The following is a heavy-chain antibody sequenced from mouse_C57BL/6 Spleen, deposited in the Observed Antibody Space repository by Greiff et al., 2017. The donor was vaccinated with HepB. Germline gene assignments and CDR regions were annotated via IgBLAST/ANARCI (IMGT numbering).Heavy chain of an antibody. D-gene: IGHD2-2*01. CDR2: ISDGGSYT. J-gene: IGHJ4*01. CDR1: GFTFSSYA. Sequence: EVMLVESGGGLVKPGGSLKLSCAASGFTFSSYAMSWVRQTPEKRLEWVATISDGGSYTYYPDNVKGRFTISRDNAKNNLYLQMSHLKSEDTAMYYCARGGFGFEGMDYWGQGTSVTVSS. V-gene: IGHV5-4*03. CDR3: ARGGFGFEGMDY.